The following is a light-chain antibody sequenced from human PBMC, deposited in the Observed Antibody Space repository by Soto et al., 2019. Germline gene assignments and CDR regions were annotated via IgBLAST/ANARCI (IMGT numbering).Light chain of an antibody. CDR1: QDIKSY. J-gene: IGKJ4*01. Sequence: DIQLTQSPSFLSASVGDRVTIACRASQDIKSYLAWYQQKPGKAPKLLIYAAYTLQSGVQSRFSGSGSGTDFTLTIRSLQPEDFATYYCQQLNSYPLTFGGGTKVDIK. CDR2: AAY. V-gene: IGKV1-9*01. CDR3: QQLNSYPLT.